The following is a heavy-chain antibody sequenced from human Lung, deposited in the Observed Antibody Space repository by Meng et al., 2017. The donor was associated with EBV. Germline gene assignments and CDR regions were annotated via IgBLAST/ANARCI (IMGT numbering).Heavy chain of an antibody. Sequence: EVQLGGSGGGFVQPGWSLRLSCAASGFTFSRSWMQWVRQAPGKGLVWVSRINSDGTTTTYADSVKGRFTISRDNARNTLYLQMNSLTAEDTGVYYCVRVDMGWGQGTLVTVSS. CDR3: VRVDMG. D-gene: IGHD3-9*01. J-gene: IGHJ4*02. V-gene: IGHV3-74*01. CDR1: GFTFSRSW. CDR2: INSDGTTT.